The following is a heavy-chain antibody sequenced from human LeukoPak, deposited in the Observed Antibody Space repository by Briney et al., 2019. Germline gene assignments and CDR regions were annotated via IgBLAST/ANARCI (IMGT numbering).Heavy chain of an antibody. V-gene: IGHV1-8*03. CDR2: MNPNSGAT. CDR1: GYTFIRYA. D-gene: IGHD6-13*01. CDR3: ERGTTYSSGWYYFDY. Sequence: GASVKVSCKASGYTFIRYAINWVRQAPGQGLEWMGGMNPNSGATGFAQKFQGRVTITSNTSISTAYMELSSLTSKDTAVYYCERGTTYSSGWYYFDYWGQGTLVTVSS. J-gene: IGHJ4*02.